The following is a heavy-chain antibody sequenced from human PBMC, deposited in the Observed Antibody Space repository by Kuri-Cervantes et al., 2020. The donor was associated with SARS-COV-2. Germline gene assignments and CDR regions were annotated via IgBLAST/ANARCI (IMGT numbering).Heavy chain of an antibody. D-gene: IGHD6-6*01. CDR2: IYYSGST. CDR3: VRVVEYSSTFDY. Sequence: SESLSLTCTVSCGSISSYYRSWIRQPPGKGLDWIGYIYYSGSTNYNPSLKSRVTIAVDTSKNQFSLKLTSVTAADTAVYYCVRVVEYSSTFDYWGQGTLVTVSS. CDR1: CGSISSYY. J-gene: IGHJ4*02. V-gene: IGHV4-59*01.